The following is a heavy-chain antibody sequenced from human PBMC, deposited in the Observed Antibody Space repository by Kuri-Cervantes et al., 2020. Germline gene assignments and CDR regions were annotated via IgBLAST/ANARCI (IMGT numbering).Heavy chain of an antibody. D-gene: IGHD4-17*01. V-gene: IGHV3-9*01. Sequence: SLKISCAASGFTFDDYAMHWVRQAPGKGLEWVSGISWNSGSIGYADSVKGRFTISRDNAKNSLYLQMNSLRAEDTALYYCAKAGHYGDNNAFDIWGQGIMVTVSS. CDR1: GFTFDDYA. CDR2: ISWNSGSI. CDR3: AKAGHYGDNNAFDI. J-gene: IGHJ3*02.